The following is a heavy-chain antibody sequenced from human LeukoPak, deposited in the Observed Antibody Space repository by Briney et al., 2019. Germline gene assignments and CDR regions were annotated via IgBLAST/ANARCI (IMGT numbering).Heavy chain of an antibody. D-gene: IGHD4-17*01. CDR1: GFTFSSCG. CDR2: ISGSGGST. Sequence: PGGSLRLSCAASGFTFSSCGMSWVRQAPGKGLEWVSVISGSGGSTYYADSVKGRFTISRDNSKNTLYLQMNSLRAEDTAVYYCAKEIYGDSTGGRFQQWGQGTLVTVSS. V-gene: IGHV3-23*01. J-gene: IGHJ1*01. CDR3: AKEIYGDSTGGRFQQ.